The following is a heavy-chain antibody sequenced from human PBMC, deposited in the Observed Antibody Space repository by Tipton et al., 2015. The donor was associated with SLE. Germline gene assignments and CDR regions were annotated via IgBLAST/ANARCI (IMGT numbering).Heavy chain of an antibody. CDR2: INHSGST. CDR1: GGSFSGYY. V-gene: IGHV4-34*01. CDR3: ARHGAYMSSGWSGAFDI. Sequence: LRLSCAVYGGSFSGYYWSWIRQPPGKGLEWIGEINHSGSTNYNPSLKSRVTISVDTSKNQFSLKLSSVTAADTAVYYCARHGAYMSSGWSGAFDIWGQGTMVTVSS. J-gene: IGHJ3*02. D-gene: IGHD6-19*01.